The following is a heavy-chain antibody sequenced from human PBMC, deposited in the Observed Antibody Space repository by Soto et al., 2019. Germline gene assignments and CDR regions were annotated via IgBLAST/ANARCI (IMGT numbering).Heavy chain of an antibody. CDR3: AIRNSRKYYYYMDV. V-gene: IGHV4-34*01. CDR2: INHSGST. Sequence: QVQLQQWGAGLLKPSETLSLTCAVYGGSFSGYYWSWIRQPPGKGLEWIGEINHSGSTNYNPSLKSRVTMSVDTSKNQFSLKLSSVTAADTAVYYCAIRNSRKYYYYMDVWGKGTTVTVSS. CDR1: GGSFSGYY. D-gene: IGHD4-4*01. J-gene: IGHJ6*03.